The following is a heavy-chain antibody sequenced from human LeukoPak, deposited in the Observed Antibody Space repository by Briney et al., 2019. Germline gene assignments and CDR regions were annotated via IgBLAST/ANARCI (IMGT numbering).Heavy chain of an antibody. CDR2: ISSSSSTI. CDR1: GFTFSSYS. Sequence: PGGSLRLSCAASGFTFSSYSMNWVRQAPGKGLEWVSYISSSSSTIYYADSVKGRFTISRDNAKNSLYLQMNSLRAEDTAVYYCASYSGSYNNWFDPWGQGTLVTVSS. D-gene: IGHD1-26*01. J-gene: IGHJ5*02. CDR3: ASYSGSYNNWFDP. V-gene: IGHV3-48*04.